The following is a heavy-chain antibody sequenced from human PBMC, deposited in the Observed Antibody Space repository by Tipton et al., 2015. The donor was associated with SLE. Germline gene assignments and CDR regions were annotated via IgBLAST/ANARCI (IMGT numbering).Heavy chain of an antibody. CDR1: GGSISGYY. J-gene: IGHJ2*01. CDR3: AKDRYCGAGSCFDWSFDR. Sequence: TLSLTCTVSGGSISGYYWSWVRQPLGQGLEWIGYIHYRGSTNYNPSLKSRVTISLDTSENQFSLKLSSVTATDTAVYYCAKDRYCGAGSCFDWSFDRWGRVTLVTVSS. D-gene: IGHD2-15*01. CDR2: IHYRGST. V-gene: IGHV4-59*01.